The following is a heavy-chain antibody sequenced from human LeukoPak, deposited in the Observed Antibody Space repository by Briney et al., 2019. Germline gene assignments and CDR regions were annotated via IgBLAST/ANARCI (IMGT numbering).Heavy chain of an antibody. D-gene: IGHD4-17*01. CDR1: GGSTSSGDYY. V-gene: IGHV4-31*03. Sequence: SETLSLTCTVSGGSTSSGDYYWSWIRQHPGKGLEWIGYIYYSGDTYYNPSLRSRVSISVDTSKNQFSLKLSSVTAADTAMYYCARDYGNNWFDPWGQGTLVTVSA. CDR3: ARDYGNNWFDP. CDR2: IYYSGDT. J-gene: IGHJ5*02.